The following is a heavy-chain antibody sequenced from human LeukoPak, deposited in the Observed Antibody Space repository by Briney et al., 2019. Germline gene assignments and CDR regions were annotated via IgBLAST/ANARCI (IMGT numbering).Heavy chain of an antibody. CDR3: ARDDYTSINY. Sequence: SETLSLTCTVSGGSISSGSYYWSWIRQPAGKGLEWIGRIYTSGSTNYNPSLKSRVTISVDTSKNQFSLKLSSVTAADTAVYYCARDDYTSINYWGQGTLLTVSS. CDR2: IYTSGST. CDR1: GGSISSGSYY. V-gene: IGHV4-61*02. D-gene: IGHD4-11*01. J-gene: IGHJ4*02.